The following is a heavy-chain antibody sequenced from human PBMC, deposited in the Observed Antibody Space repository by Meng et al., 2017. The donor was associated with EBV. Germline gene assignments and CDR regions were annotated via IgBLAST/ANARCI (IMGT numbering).Heavy chain of an antibody. Sequence: ADVNEPVASLKVSCKASGYTFTSYGISSVRQAPGQGLEWMGWISSYNGNITYAPKLQGRVTMTTDTSTSTAYMELRSLSSDDTAVYYCARALDYFGYWGQGTLVTVSS. CDR1: GYTFTSYG. J-gene: IGHJ4*02. V-gene: IGHV1-18*01. CDR3: ARALDYFGY. CDR2: ISSYNGNI.